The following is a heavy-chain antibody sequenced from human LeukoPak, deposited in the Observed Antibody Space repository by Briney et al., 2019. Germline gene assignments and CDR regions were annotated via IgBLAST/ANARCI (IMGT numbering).Heavy chain of an antibody. Sequence: GSPRLSCAASGFTFSDYYMSWIRQAPGKGLEWVSYISSSSSYTHYADSVKGRFTISRDNAKNSLYLQMNSLRAEDTAVYYCARARGRRSHHDYWGQGTLHPLL. J-gene: IGHJ4*02. CDR2: ISSSSSYT. CDR3: ARARGRRSHHDY. V-gene: IGHV3-11*05. CDR1: GFTFSDYY. D-gene: IGHD1-26*01.